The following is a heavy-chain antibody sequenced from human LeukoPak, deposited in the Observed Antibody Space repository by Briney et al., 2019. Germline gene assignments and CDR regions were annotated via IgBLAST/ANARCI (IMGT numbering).Heavy chain of an antibody. CDR1: GFTFSSYA. J-gene: IGHJ4*02. CDR3: ARDVVTLGPALVPATPEY. D-gene: IGHD2-21*02. CDR2: ISYDGSNK. Sequence: PGGSLRLSCAASGFTFSSYAMHWVRQAPGKGLEWVAVISYDGSNKYYADSVKGRFTISRDNSKNTLYLQMNSLRAEDTAVYYCARDVVTLGPALVPATPEYWGQGTLVTVSS. V-gene: IGHV3-30-3*01.